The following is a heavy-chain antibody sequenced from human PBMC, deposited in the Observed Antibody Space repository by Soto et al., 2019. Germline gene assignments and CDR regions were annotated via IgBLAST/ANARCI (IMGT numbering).Heavy chain of an antibody. J-gene: IGHJ3*02. CDR2: IYHSGST. V-gene: IGHV4-30-2*01. D-gene: IGHD6-13*01. Sequence: SETLSLTCAVSGGSISSGGYSWSWIRQPPVKGLEWIGYIYHSGSTYYNPSLKSRVTISVDRPKNQFSLKLSSVTAADTAVYYCDTGIEAAVAFDIWGNGTMVTVSS. CDR3: DTGIEAAVAFDI. CDR1: GGSISSGGYS.